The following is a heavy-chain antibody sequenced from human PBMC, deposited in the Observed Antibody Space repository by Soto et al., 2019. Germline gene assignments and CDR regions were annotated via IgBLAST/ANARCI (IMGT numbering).Heavy chain of an antibody. CDR3: ARDSTYSGSYRRESQPYNWFDP. CDR1: GGSISSHY. J-gene: IGHJ5*02. V-gene: IGHV4-59*11. CDR2: IYYSGST. D-gene: IGHD1-26*01. Sequence: SETLSLTCTVSGGSISSHYWSWIRQPPGQGLEWIGYIYYSGSTNYNPSLKSRVTISVDTSKSQFSLRLSSLRSEDTAVYYCARDSTYSGSYRRESQPYNWFDPWGQGTLVTVSS.